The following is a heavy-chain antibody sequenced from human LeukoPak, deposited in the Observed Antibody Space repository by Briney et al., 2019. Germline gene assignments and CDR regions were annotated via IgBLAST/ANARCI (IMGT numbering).Heavy chain of an antibody. CDR3: ARAPYNSTGYKTPLAFDI. CDR2: ISSSSSYI. D-gene: IGHD3-22*01. CDR1: GFTFSTYT. Sequence: PGWSLRLSCAASGFTFSTYTMNWVSQAPGKGLEWVSTISSSSSYIYYGDSVKGRFNISRDNAKNSLYLQMNSLRAEDTAVYYCARAPYNSTGYKTPLAFDIWGQGTKVTVSS. J-gene: IGHJ3*02. V-gene: IGHV3-21*01.